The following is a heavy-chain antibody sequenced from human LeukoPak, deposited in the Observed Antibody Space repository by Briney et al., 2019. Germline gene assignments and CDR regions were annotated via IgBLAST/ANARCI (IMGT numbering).Heavy chain of an antibody. CDR3: VREDTPATANY. J-gene: IGHJ4*02. Sequence: GGSLRLSCAASGFNFANHAMSWVRQTPGKGLEWVSAISGGGDITYYADSVRGRFTISRDNSKDTLFLQMHSLRPGDTAVYYCVREDTPATANYWGQGTLVTISS. V-gene: IGHV3-23*01. D-gene: IGHD2-21*02. CDR1: GFNFANHA. CDR2: ISGGGDIT.